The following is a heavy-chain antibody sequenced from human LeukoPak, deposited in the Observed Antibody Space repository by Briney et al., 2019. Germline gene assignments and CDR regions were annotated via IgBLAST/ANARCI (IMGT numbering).Heavy chain of an antibody. D-gene: IGHD6-13*01. CDR3: ARRGSIVAAVSWFDP. V-gene: IGHV3-7*01. CDR2: IKQDGSEK. Sequence: GGSLRLSCAASGFTFSSYALSWVRQAPGKGLEWVANIKQDGSEKYYVDSVNGRFTISRDNAKNSLYLQMNSLRAEDTAVYYCARRGSIVAAVSWFDPWGQGTLVTVSS. CDR1: GFTFSSYA. J-gene: IGHJ5*02.